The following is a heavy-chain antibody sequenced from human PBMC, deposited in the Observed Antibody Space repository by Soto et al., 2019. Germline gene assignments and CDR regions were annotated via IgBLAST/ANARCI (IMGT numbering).Heavy chain of an antibody. CDR3: ARRGGDQSLNY. Sequence: GGSLRLSCAASGFTFSDFYMIWIRQAPGKGLEWVSHISNIDSTKYYADSVRGRFTISRDNAKKTLYLQMNNLRAEDTAVYYCARRGGDQSLNYWGQGPLVTVSS. CDR1: GFTFSDFY. CDR2: ISNIDSTK. V-gene: IGHV3-11*01. J-gene: IGHJ4*02. D-gene: IGHD3-16*02.